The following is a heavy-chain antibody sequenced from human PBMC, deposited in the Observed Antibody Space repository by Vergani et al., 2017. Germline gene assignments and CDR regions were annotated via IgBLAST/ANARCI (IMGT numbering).Heavy chain of an antibody. V-gene: IGHV3-21*01. Sequence: EVQLVESGGGLVKPGGSLRLSCAASGFTFSSHRMNWVRQAPGKGLEWVSFISSSGSYIYYADSVKGRFTISRDNAKNSLYLQMNSLRAEDTAVYYCAREMRCSGGSCYPSTHDCWGQGTLVTVSS. J-gene: IGHJ4*02. CDR3: AREMRCSGGSCYPSTHDC. CDR2: ISSSGSYI. CDR1: GFTFSSHR. D-gene: IGHD2-15*01.